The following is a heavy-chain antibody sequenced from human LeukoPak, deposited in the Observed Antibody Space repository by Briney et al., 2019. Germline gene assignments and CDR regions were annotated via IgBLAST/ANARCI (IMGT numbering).Heavy chain of an antibody. J-gene: IGHJ6*02. Sequence: ASVKVSCKASGYTFISYDINWVRQATGHGLEWVGWMSPSSVQTGYAQTFQGRVTMTRNTSISTAYMELSSLRSEDTAVYYCASRPVTGGYGMDVWGQGTTVTVSS. CDR1: GYTFISYD. CDR2: MSPSSVQT. D-gene: IGHD7-27*01. CDR3: ASRPVTGGYGMDV. V-gene: IGHV1-8*01.